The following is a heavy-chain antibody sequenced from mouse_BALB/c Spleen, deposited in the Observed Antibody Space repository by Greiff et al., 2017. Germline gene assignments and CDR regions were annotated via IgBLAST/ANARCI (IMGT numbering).Heavy chain of an antibody. J-gene: IGHJ4*01. CDR2: INPYNDGT. CDR3: ARWLGTYYYAMDY. V-gene: IGHV1-14*01. D-gene: IGHD4-1*01. Sequence: VQLQQSGPELVKPGASVKMSCKASGYTFTSYVMHWVKQKPGQGLEWIGYINPYNDGTKYNEKFKGKATLTSDKSSSTAYMELSSLTSEDSAVCYCARWLGTYYYAMDYWGQGTSVTVSS. CDR1: GYTFTSYV.